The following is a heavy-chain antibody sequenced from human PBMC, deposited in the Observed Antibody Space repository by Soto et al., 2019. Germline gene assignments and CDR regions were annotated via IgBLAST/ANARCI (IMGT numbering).Heavy chain of an antibody. CDR1: GFTFESYA. V-gene: IGHV3-9*01. Sequence: DVQLVESGGGSVQPGRSLRLSCVASGFTFESYAMHWVRQVPGKGLEWVSGISWNSESIGYEDSVKGRFTISRDNAQKSLYLEMNSLRVEDTAFYYCVKDIHEQWLVSHFEYWGQGALVTVSS. J-gene: IGHJ4*02. CDR3: VKDIHEQWLVSHFEY. D-gene: IGHD6-19*01. CDR2: ISWNSESI.